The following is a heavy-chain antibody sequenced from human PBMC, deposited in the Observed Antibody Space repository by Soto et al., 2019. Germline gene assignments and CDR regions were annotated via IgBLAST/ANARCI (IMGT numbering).Heavy chain of an antibody. CDR3: ARDMRVTYYYDSSGRSDAFDI. D-gene: IGHD3-22*01. J-gene: IGHJ3*02. V-gene: IGHV3-30-3*01. Sequence: GGSLRLSCAASGFTFSSYAMHWVRQAPGKGLEWVAVISYDGSNKYYADSVKGRFTISRDNSKNTLYLQMNSLRAEDTAVYYCARDMRVTYYYDSSGRSDAFDIWAKGQWSPSPQ. CDR1: GFTFSSYA. CDR2: ISYDGSNK.